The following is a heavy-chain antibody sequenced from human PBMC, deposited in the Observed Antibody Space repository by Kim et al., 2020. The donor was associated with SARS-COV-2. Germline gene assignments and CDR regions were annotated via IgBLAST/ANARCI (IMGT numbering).Heavy chain of an antibody. J-gene: IGHJ5*02. V-gene: IGHV5-51*01. Sequence: GESLKISCKGSGYSFTNYWLGWVRQMPGKGLEWMGIIYPGDSDTRYSPSFQGQVTISADKSISTAYLQWSSLKASDPSMFYCARLPGSRSYLDWFDPWGQGTLVTVSS. CDR1: GYSFTNYW. CDR3: ARLPGSRSYLDWFDP. CDR2: IYPGDSDT. D-gene: IGHD3-10*01.